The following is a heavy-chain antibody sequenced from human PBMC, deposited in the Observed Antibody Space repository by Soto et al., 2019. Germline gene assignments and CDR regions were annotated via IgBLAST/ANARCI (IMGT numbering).Heavy chain of an antibody. D-gene: IGHD6-13*01. V-gene: IGHV3-7*05. CDR1: GFTFSSYW. CDR3: ARGRIAAAQYYYYGMDV. J-gene: IGHJ6*02. CDR2: IKQDGSEK. Sequence: ESGGGLVQPGGSLRLSCAASGFTFSSYWMSWVRQAPGKGLEWVANIKQDGSEKYYVDSVKGRFTISRDNAKNSLYLQMNSLRAEDTAVYYCARGRIAAAQYYYYGMDVWGQGTTVTVSS.